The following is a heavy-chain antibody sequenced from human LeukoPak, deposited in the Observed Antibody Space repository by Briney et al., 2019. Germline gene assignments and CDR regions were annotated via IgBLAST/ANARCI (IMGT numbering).Heavy chain of an antibody. CDR3: AKVVLNYYDSSGYLD. D-gene: IGHD3-22*01. CDR2: ISGSGGST. CDR1: GFTFSSYE. J-gene: IGHJ4*02. V-gene: IGHV3-23*01. Sequence: PGGSLRLSCAASGFTFSSYEMNWVRQAPGKGLEWVSAISGSGGSTYYADSVKGRFTISRDNSKNTLYLQMNSLRAEDTAVYYCAKVVLNYYDSSGYLDWGQGTLVTVSS.